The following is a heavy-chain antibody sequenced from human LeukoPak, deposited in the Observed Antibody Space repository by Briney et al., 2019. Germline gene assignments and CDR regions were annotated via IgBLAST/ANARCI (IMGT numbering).Heavy chain of an antibody. CDR1: GFTFSSYA. CDR3: AKAATYYYDSSGYYPAEYFQH. J-gene: IGHJ1*01. CDR2: ISYDGSNK. D-gene: IGHD3-22*01. Sequence: GGSLRLSCAASGFTFSSYAMHWVRQAPGKGLEWVAVISYDGSNKYYADSVKGRFTISRDNSKNTLYLQMNSLRAEDTAVYYCAKAATYYYDSSGYYPAEYFQHWGQGTLVTVSS. V-gene: IGHV3-30*04.